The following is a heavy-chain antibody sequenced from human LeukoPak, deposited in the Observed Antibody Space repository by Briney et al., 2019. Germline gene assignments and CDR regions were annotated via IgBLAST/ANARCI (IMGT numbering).Heavy chain of an antibody. CDR1: GVSVSIGNYY. J-gene: IGHJ3*02. V-gene: IGHV4-61*01. D-gene: IGHD2-15*01. CDR3: ASGSLVVGTSAFDI. Sequence: SETLSLTCTVSGVSVSIGNYYWSCIRQPPGKGLEWIGYIYYSGSTNYNPSLKSRVTISVDTSKNQFSLKLTSVTPADTAVYYCASGSLVVGTSAFDIWGQGTMVTVSS. CDR2: IYYSGST.